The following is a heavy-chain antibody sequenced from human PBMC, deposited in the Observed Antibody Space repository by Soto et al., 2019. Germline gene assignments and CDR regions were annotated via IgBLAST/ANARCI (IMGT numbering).Heavy chain of an antibody. CDR2: ISGSGGKT. Sequence: EVQLLESGGGLVQPGGSLRLSCAASGFTFSSYAMSWVRQAQGKGLEWVSTISGSGGKTYYADSVKGRFTISRDSSKNTLYLQMNSLRDEDTAVYYCAKGGSGYFPRDVYWGQGTLVTVSS. CDR3: AKGGSGYFPRDVY. D-gene: IGHD5-12*01. V-gene: IGHV3-23*01. J-gene: IGHJ4*02. CDR1: GFTFSSYA.